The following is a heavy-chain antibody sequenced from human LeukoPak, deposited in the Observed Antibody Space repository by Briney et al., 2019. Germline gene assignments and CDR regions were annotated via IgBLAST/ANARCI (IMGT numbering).Heavy chain of an antibody. CDR2: ISYDGSNK. V-gene: IGHV3-30*04. D-gene: IGHD6-19*01. CDR1: GFTFSSYA. Sequence: SGGSLRFSCAASGFTFSSYAMHWVRQAPGKGLEWVAVISYDGSNKYYADSVKGRFTISRDNSKNTLYLQMNSLRAEDTAVYYCARDRSSGWYYFGYWGQGTLVTVSS. J-gene: IGHJ4*02. CDR3: ARDRSSGWYYFGY.